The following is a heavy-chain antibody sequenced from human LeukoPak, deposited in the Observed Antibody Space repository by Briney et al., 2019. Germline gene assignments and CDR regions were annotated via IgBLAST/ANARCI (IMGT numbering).Heavy chain of an antibody. CDR3: ARYSLTGDPGY. V-gene: IGHV3-23*01. CDR1: GFTFSSYA. D-gene: IGHD1-20*01. CDR2: IGTSGDNI. Sequence: GGSLRLSCAASGFTFSSYAMNWVRQAPGKGLEWVSVIGTSGDNIHYADSVKGRFTISRDNSKNTLYLQMNSLRAEDTAVYYCARYSLTGDPGYWGQGTLVTVSS. J-gene: IGHJ4*02.